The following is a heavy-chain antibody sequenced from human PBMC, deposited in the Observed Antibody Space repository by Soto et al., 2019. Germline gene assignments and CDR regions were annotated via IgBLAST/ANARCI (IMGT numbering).Heavy chain of an antibody. J-gene: IGHJ4*02. V-gene: IGHV4-39*01. CDR3: ARYSSSCYFDY. Sequence: SETLSLTCTVSGGSISSSSYYWGWIRQPPGKGLEWIGSIYYSGSTYYNPSLKSRVTISVDTSKNQFSLKLSSVTAADTAVYYCARYSSSCYFDYWGQGTLVTVSS. D-gene: IGHD6-13*01. CDR2: IYYSGST. CDR1: GGSISSSSYY.